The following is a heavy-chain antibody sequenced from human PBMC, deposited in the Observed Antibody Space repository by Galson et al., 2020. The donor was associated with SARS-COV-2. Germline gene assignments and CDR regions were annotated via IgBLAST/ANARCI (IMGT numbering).Heavy chain of an antibody. J-gene: IGHJ5*02. CDR3: ARVPSWLWFDP. CDR1: GASISSYY. Sequence: SQTLSLTCTVSGASISSYYWSWIRQPPGKGLEWIGYIYYSGNTNYNPSLRSRVTISVDTSKNQFSLKLSSVTAADTAVYYCARVPSWLWFDPWGQGTLVTVSA. D-gene: IGHD6-19*01. CDR2: IYYSGNT. V-gene: IGHV4-59*01.